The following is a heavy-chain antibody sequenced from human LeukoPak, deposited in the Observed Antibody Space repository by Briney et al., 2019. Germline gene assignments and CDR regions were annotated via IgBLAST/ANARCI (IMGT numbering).Heavy chain of an antibody. CDR1: GYTFTSYY. V-gene: IGHV1-46*01. J-gene: IGHJ4*02. CDR2: INLSGGSA. D-gene: IGHD2-2*02. Sequence: GASVKVSCKASGYTFTSYYMHWVRQAPGQGLEWMGIINLSGGSASYAQKFQGRVTMTRDTSTSTVHMELSSLRSEDTAVYYCARDGSGCSSTSCYTSFDYWGQGTLVTVSS. CDR3: ARDGSGCSSTSCYTSFDY.